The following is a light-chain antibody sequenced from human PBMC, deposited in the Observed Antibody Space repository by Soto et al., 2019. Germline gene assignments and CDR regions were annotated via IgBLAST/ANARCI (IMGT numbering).Light chain of an antibody. CDR2: AAS. J-gene: IGKJ2*01. Sequence: DIQMTQSPSSLSSSVRDRVTITCRASQTIITHLTWYQQKPGKAPKLLIYAASTLQSGVPSRFSGSGSGTDFTLTINSLQPEDFATYYCQQSLTIPYTFGQGTKLEIK. V-gene: IGKV1-39*01. CDR1: QTIITH. CDR3: QQSLTIPYT.